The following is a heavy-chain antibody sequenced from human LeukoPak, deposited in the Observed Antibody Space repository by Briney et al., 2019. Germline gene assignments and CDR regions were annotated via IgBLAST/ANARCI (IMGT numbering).Heavy chain of an antibody. CDR1: GFAFSDSW. J-gene: IGHJ4*02. Sequence: GGSLRLSCAASGFAFSDSWMTWVRQAPGKGLEWVGRIKSKADGETIDYAAPVKGRFTFSRDDSKNMLYLQMNSLKSEDTAVYYCSTLTSRGLSDSWGQGTLVTVSS. CDR2: IKSKADGETI. D-gene: IGHD1-20*01. CDR3: STLTSRGLSDS. V-gene: IGHV3-15*01.